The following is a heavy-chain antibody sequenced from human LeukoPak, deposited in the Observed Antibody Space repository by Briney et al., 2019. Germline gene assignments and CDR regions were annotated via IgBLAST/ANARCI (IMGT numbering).Heavy chain of an antibody. CDR1: GDSVSSGNYY. CDR2: MSPSGTT. J-gene: IGHJ4*02. Sequence: SETLSLTCTVSGDSVSSGNYYLSWIRQPPGKGLDWITYMSPSGTTKYNPSLKSQVTTSVDTSRTQFSLRLSSVTAADTAVYYCARGQDDRSGTFDYWGQGILVTVSS. V-gene: IGHV4-61*01. D-gene: IGHD3-22*01. CDR3: ARGQDDRSGTFDY.